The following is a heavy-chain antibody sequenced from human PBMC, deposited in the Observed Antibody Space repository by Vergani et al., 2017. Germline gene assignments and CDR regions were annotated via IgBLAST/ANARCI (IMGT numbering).Heavy chain of an antibody. D-gene: IGHD2-8*01. CDR1: GGSFTSYH. Sequence: QVQLQQWGGGLLKPSETLSLTCVVNGGSFTSYHWTWIRQSPGEGLEWVGDIDHTGRPYYNPSLKSRLTMSVDKSRNQFSLTPNSVTATDTAIYFCARVNTKTNGHLYYYYYMDVWGQGTAVTVS. CDR3: ARVNTKTNGHLYYYYYMDV. V-gene: IGHV4-34*01. CDR2: IDHTGRP. J-gene: IGHJ6*03.